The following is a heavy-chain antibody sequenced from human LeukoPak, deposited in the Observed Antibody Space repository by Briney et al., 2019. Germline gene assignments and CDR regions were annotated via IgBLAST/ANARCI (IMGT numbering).Heavy chain of an antibody. CDR3: ARVRAGPIDY. CDR2: INHSGST. V-gene: IGHV4-34*01. J-gene: IGHJ4*02. Sequence: NTSETLSLTCAVYGGSFSGHYWSWIRQPPGKGLEWIGEINHSGSTNYNPSLKSRVTISLDTSKNQFSLKLSSVTAADTAVYYCARVRAGPIDYWGQGTLVTVSS. D-gene: IGHD5-24*01. CDR1: GGSFSGHY.